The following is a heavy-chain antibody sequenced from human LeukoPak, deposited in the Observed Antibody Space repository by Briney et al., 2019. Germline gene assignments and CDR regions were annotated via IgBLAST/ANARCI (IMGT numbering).Heavy chain of an antibody. Sequence: QTGGSLRLSCAASGFTFSSYAMSWVRQAPGKGLEWVSAISGCGGSTYYADSVKGRFTISRDNSKNTLYLQMNSLRAEDTAVYYCARDSDWEWFGELSDYWGQGTLVTVSS. CDR1: GFTFSSYA. J-gene: IGHJ4*02. CDR3: ARDSDWEWFGELSDY. CDR2: ISGCGGST. V-gene: IGHV3-23*01. D-gene: IGHD3-10*01.